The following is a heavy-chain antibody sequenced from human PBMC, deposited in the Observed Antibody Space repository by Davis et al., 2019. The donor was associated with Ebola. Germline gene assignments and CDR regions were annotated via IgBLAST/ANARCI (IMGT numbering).Heavy chain of an antibody. Sequence: PGGSLRLSCKGSGYSFTSYWIGWVRQMPGKGLEWMGIIYPGDSDTRYSPSFQGQVTISADKSISTAYLQWSSLKASDTAMYYCVYGSGSYYIGFDYWGQGTLVTVSS. J-gene: IGHJ4*02. CDR2: IYPGDSDT. CDR1: GYSFTSYW. CDR3: VYGSGSYYIGFDY. D-gene: IGHD3-10*01. V-gene: IGHV5-51*01.